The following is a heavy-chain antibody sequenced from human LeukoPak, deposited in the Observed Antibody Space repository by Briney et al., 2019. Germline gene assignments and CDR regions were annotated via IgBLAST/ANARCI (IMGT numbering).Heavy chain of an antibody. CDR1: GGSISSGSYY. D-gene: IGHD2-2*02. CDR2: IYTSGST. CDR3: ARDRVSYCSSTSCYTQYNWFDP. V-gene: IGHV4-61*02. Sequence: SETLSLTCTVSGGSISSGSYYWSWIRQPAEKGLEWIGRIYTSGSTNYNPSLKSRVTISVDTSKNQFSLKLSSVTAADTAVYYCARDRVSYCSSTSCYTQYNWFDPWGQGTLVTVSS. J-gene: IGHJ5*02.